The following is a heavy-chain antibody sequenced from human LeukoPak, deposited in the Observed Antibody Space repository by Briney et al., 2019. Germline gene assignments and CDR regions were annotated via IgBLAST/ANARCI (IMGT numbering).Heavy chain of an antibody. D-gene: IGHD2-2*01. J-gene: IGHJ5*02. Sequence: GGSLRLSCAASGFTFSSYWMSWVRQAPGKGLEWVANIKQDGSVKYYVDSVKGRFTISRDNAKNSLYLQMNSLRAEDTAVYYCARDDCSSISCYHNWFDPWGQGTLVTVSS. CDR1: GFTFSSYW. V-gene: IGHV3-7*01. CDR3: ARDDCSSISCYHNWFDP. CDR2: IKQDGSVK.